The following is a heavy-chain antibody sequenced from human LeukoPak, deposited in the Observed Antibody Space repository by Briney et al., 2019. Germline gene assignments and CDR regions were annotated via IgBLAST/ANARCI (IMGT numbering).Heavy chain of an antibody. CDR3: ARRLSGPDHGLDY. CDR1: GYTFTSYD. Sequence: ASVKVSCKASGYTFTSYDINWVRQATGQGLEWMGWMNTKRGNTGYPQKFQGRATMTRNTPISTAYMELSSLRSEDTAVYYCARRLSGPDHGLDYWGQGTLVTVSS. V-gene: IGHV1-8*01. CDR2: MNTKRGNT. J-gene: IGHJ4*02. D-gene: IGHD3-3*01.